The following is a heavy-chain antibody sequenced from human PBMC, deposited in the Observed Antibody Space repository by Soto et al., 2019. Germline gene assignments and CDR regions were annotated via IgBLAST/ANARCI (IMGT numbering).Heavy chain of an antibody. D-gene: IGHD4-4*01. J-gene: IGHJ4*02. Sequence: PSETLSITCPVSGVSIRSYYCSWIRQPPGKGLEWIVYIYYTGSTNYNPSLKSRVTISVDTSKNQFSLKLSSVTAADTYVYYCARGYRSLDYWGKGTLVTVSS. V-gene: IGHV4-59*01. CDR1: GVSIRSYY. CDR3: ARGYRSLDY. CDR2: IYYTGST.